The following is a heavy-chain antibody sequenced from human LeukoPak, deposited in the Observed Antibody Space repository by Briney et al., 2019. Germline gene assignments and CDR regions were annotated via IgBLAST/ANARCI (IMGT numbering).Heavy chain of an antibody. CDR3: ATDDYDSAVYSY. CDR1: GXSIRSSY. J-gene: IGHJ4*02. V-gene: IGHV4-4*07. Sequence: SETLSLTCTVSGXSIRSSYGSWFRQPAGKGLEWIGRIYTSGSTNYNPSLKSRVTMSLDTSKNHFSLNLRSVTAADTAVYFCATDDYDSAVYSYWGQGTLVTVSS. CDR2: IYTSGST. D-gene: IGHD3-22*01.